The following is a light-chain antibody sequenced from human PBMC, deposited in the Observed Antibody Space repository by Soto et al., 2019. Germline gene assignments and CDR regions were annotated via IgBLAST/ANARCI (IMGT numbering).Light chain of an antibody. CDR1: QSVTNSS. Sequence: EIVLAQSPGTLSLSPGERATLSCRASQSVTNSSLAWYQQKPGQAPRLLIYGASRRATGIPDRFTGSGSGTDFTLTISRLETEDFAVYFCQQYVRSPWAVGQGTKGESK. J-gene: IGKJ1*01. V-gene: IGKV3-20*01. CDR2: GAS. CDR3: QQYVRSPWA.